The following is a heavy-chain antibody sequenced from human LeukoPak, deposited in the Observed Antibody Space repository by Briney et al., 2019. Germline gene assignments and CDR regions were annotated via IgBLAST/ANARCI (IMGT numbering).Heavy chain of an antibody. CDR2: IYSGDST. D-gene: IGHD6-19*01. CDR3: ARGYSSGKGNAFDI. CDR1: GFTVSSNY. Sequence: GGSLRLSCAASGFTVSSNYMSWVRQAPGKGLEWVSVIYSGDSTYYADTVKGRFTISRDNSKNTLYLQMNSLRAEDTAVYHCARGYSSGKGNAFDIWGQGTMVTVSS. V-gene: IGHV3-53*01. J-gene: IGHJ3*02.